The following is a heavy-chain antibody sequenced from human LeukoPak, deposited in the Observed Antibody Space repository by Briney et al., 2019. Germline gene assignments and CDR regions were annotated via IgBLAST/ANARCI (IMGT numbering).Heavy chain of an antibody. Sequence: SETLSLTCTVSGGSISSSSYYWGWIRQPPGTGLEWIGSIYYSGSTYYNPSLKSRVTISVDTSKNQFSLKLSSVTAADTAVYYCARQPGGGFDYWGQGTLVTVSS. CDR2: IYYSGST. CDR1: GGSISSSSYY. J-gene: IGHJ4*02. CDR3: ARQPGGGFDY. D-gene: IGHD3-16*01. V-gene: IGHV4-39*01.